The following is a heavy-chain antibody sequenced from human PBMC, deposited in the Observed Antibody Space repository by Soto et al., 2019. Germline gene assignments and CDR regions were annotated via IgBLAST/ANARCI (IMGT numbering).Heavy chain of an antibody. Sequence: EVQVSESGGGLVQPGGSLRLSCATSGFTFSNYPMNWVRQAPGKGLEWVSGISAGGDTTYYADPVKGRFTIFRDNSKNSVSLQMNSLRVEDTAVYYCARRVWGQGTLVTVSS. CDR2: ISAGGDTT. J-gene: IGHJ4*02. CDR3: ARRV. CDR1: GFTFSNYP. V-gene: IGHV3-23*01.